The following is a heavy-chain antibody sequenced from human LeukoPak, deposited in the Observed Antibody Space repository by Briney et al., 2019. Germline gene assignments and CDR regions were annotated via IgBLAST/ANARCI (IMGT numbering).Heavy chain of an antibody. CDR3: ARDLRRTHFDY. J-gene: IGHJ4*02. CDR2: IDNDGSSA. V-gene: IGHV3-74*01. CDR1: GFTFNTYW. D-gene: IGHD1/OR15-1a*01. Sequence: GGSLRLSCAASGFTFNTYWMHWVRQAPGKGLVWVSRIDNDGSSAIYADSVKGRFTISRDNAKNTVYLQMNSLRAEDTAVYYCARDLRRTHFDYWGQGTLVTVSS.